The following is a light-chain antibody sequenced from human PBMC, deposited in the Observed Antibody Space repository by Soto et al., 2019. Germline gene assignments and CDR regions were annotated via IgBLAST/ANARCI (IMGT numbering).Light chain of an antibody. CDR3: SSYTSSSTLV. V-gene: IGLV2-14*01. J-gene: IGLJ2*01. CDR1: SSDVGNYIF. Sequence: QSALTQPASVSGSPGQSITISCTGTSSDVGNYIFVSWYRQHPGKAPKLMIYDINNRPSGVSNRFSGSKSGNTASLTISGLQAEDEADYYCSSYTSSSTLVFGGGTKLTVL. CDR2: DIN.